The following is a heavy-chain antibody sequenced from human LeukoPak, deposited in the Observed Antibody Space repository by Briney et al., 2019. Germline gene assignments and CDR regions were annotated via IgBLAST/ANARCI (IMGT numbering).Heavy chain of an antibody. J-gene: IGHJ4*02. CDR2: ISWDGGST. Sequence: GGSLRLSCAASGFTFDDYTMHWVRQAPGKGLEWVSLISWDGGSTHYADSVKGRFTISRDNSKNSLYLQMNSLRTEDTALYYCAKDSGSSPNYFDYWGQGTLVTVSS. CDR3: AKDSGSSPNYFDY. D-gene: IGHD6-6*01. V-gene: IGHV3-43*01. CDR1: GFTFDDYT.